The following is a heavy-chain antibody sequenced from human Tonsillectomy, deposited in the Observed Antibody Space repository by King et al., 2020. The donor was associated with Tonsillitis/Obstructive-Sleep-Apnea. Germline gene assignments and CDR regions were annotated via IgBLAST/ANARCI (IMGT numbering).Heavy chain of an antibody. V-gene: IGHV1-18*01. J-gene: IGHJ5*02. CDR3: AGNKKYDWFDP. Sequence: VQLVESGAEVKKPGASVKVSCKASGYTFTSYGISWVRQAPGQGLEWMGWINTYNGYTNYAQKLQGRVTMTTDTSTSTTYMELRSLRSDDTAVYYCAGNKKYDWFDPWGQGTRVTVSS. D-gene: IGHD2-8*01. CDR2: INTYNGYT. CDR1: GYTFTSYG.